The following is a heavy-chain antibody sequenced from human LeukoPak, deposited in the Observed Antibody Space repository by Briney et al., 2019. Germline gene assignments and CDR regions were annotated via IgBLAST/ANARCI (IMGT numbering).Heavy chain of an antibody. V-gene: IGHV4-39*01. D-gene: IGHD3-3*01. CDR1: GGSISSGDSY. Sequence: SDTLSLTCAVSGGSISSGDSYWGWIRQSPWTGLEWIGSIYYTGSPYYSPSLNSRRVTISVDTSKNQFSLKLISVTAADTAVYYCARLPITKRALDVWGQGIPVTVSS. CDR3: ARLPITKRALDV. J-gene: IGHJ6*02. CDR2: IYYTGSP.